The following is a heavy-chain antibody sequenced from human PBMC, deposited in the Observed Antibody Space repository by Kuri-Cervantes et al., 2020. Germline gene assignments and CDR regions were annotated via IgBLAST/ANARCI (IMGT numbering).Heavy chain of an antibody. D-gene: IGHD3-10*01. J-gene: IGHJ5*02. Sequence: SETLSLTCTVSGGSISSYHWSWIRQPPGKGLEWIGYIYYSGSTNYNPSLKSRVTISVDTSKNQFSLKLSSVTAADTAVYYCARDRPITYYYGSGSYKGIDPWGQGTLVTVSS. CDR2: IYYSGST. CDR1: GGSISSYH. CDR3: ARDRPITYYYGSGSYKGIDP. V-gene: IGHV4-59*12.